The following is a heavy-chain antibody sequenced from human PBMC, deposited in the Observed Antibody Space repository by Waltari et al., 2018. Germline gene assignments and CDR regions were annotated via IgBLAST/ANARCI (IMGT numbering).Heavy chain of an antibody. CDR3: ARVSRRTYRSPVPGRHYYYGMDV. D-gene: IGHD1-1*01. Sequence: EEQLVESGGGLVQPGDSLRLSCAASGFTFSSFWMNWVRHAPGKGPLWVSRISTDASDTTYADSVKGRFTISRDNARNTLYLQMNRLRAEDTAVYFCARVSRRTYRSPVPGRHYYYGMDVWGQGTTVTVSS. J-gene: IGHJ6*02. CDR1: GFTFSSFW. CDR2: ISTDASDT. V-gene: IGHV3-74*03.